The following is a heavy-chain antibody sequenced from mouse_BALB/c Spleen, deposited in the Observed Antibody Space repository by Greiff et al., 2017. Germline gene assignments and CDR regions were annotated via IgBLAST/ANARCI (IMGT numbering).Heavy chain of an antibody. D-gene: IGHD2-3*01. CDR1: GYSITSDYA. Sequence: VQLKESGPGLVKPSQSLSLTCTVTGYSITSDYAWNCLRQFPGNKLEWMGYISYSGSTSYNPSLKSRISITRDTSKNQFFLQLNSVTTEDTATYYCARGGLLRDYYAMDYWGQGTSVTVSS. CDR2: ISYSGST. V-gene: IGHV3-2*02. J-gene: IGHJ4*01. CDR3: ARGGLLRDYYAMDY.